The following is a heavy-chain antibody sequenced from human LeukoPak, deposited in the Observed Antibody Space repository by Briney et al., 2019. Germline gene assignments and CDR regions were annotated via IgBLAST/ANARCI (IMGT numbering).Heavy chain of an antibody. CDR2: ISAYNGNT. CDR3: AREGSRSSWLAKYYYYYGMDV. Sequence: GASVKVSCKASGYTFTSYDINWVRQAPGQGLEWMGWISAYNGNTSYAQKLQGRVTMTTDTSTSTAYMELRSLRSDDTAVYYCAREGSRSSWLAKYYYYYGMDVWGQGTTVTVSS. CDR1: GYTFTSYD. V-gene: IGHV1-18*01. J-gene: IGHJ6*02. D-gene: IGHD6-13*01.